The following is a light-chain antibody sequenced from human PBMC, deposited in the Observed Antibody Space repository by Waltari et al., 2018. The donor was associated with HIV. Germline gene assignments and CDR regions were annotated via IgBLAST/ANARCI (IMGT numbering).Light chain of an antibody. Sequence: AIQLTQSPSSLSASIGDRVTVTCRASQGISSDFAWYQQKPGKPTKLLIHNASTLESGVPSRFSGHGSGTDFNLNITSLQPDDFATYHCQQYRAYPWSFGQGTQVEIK. CDR1: QGISSD. CDR2: NAS. V-gene: IGKV1-13*02. CDR3: QQYRAYPWS. J-gene: IGKJ1*01.